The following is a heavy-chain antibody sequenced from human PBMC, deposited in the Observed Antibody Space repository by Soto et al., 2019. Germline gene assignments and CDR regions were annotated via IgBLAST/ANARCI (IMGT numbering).Heavy chain of an antibody. J-gene: IGHJ6*02. Sequence: ASVKVSCKASGYTFTGYYIHWVRQAPGQGLEWMGWINPNSGGTNYAQKFQGWVTMTRDTSISTAYMELSRLRSDDTAVYYCARETSSIHPKEITIFGVVKSRGYYYGMDVWGQGTTVTVSS. D-gene: IGHD3-3*01. CDR3: ARETSSIHPKEITIFGVVKSRGYYYGMDV. CDR1: GYTFTGYY. CDR2: INPNSGGT. V-gene: IGHV1-2*04.